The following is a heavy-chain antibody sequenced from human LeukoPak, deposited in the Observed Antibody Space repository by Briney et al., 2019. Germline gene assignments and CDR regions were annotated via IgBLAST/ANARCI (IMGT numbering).Heavy chain of an antibody. V-gene: IGHV3-30*02. J-gene: IGHJ4*02. CDR3: AKDQYTGYSSGFCDY. CDR2: IRYDGSNK. D-gene: IGHD6-19*01. Sequence: GGSLRLSCAASGFTFSSYGMHWVRQAPGKGLEWVAFIRYDGSNKYYADSVKGRFTISRDNSKNTLYLQMNSLRAEDTAVYYCAKDQYTGYSSGFCDYWGQGTLVTVSS. CDR1: GFTFSSYG.